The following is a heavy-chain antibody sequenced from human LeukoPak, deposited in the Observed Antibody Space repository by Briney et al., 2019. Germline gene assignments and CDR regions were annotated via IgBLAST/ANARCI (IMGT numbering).Heavy chain of an antibody. J-gene: IGHJ4*02. V-gene: IGHV3-53*01. CDR1: GFTVSSNY. CDR3: AREGYDILTGYPYYFDY. Sequence: PGGSLRLSCAASGFTVSSNYMSWVRQAPGKGLEWVSVIYSGGSTYYADSVKGRFTISRDNSKNTLYLQMNSLRAEDTAVYYCAREGYDILTGYPYYFDYWGQGTLVTVSS. CDR2: IYSGGST. D-gene: IGHD3-9*01.